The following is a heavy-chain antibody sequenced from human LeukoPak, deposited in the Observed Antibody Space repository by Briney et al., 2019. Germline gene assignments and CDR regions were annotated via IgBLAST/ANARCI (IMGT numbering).Heavy chain of an antibody. CDR3: ARDPSAFDI. V-gene: IGHV3-7*05. Sequence: GGSLRLSCAASGFTFSDYWMSWVRQAPGKGLEWVANIKQDGSGKYYVDSVKGRCTISRDNAKNSLHLQMNSLRAEDTAVYYCARDPSAFDIWGQGTMVTVSS. J-gene: IGHJ3*02. CDR1: GFTFSDYW. CDR2: IKQDGSGK.